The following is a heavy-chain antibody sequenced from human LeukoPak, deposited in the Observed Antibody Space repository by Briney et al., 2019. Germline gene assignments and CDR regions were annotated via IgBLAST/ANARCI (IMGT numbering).Heavy chain of an antibody. V-gene: IGHV1-2*02. CDR3: ARVYCTNGVCYKGYFDY. CDR2: INPNSGGT. CDR1: GYTFTGYY. D-gene: IGHD2-8*01. J-gene: IGHJ4*02. Sequence: ASVKVSCKASGYTFTGYYMHWVRQAPGQGLEWMGWINPNSGGTNYAQKFQGRVTMTRDTSTSTAYMELSRLRSDDTAVYYCARVYCTNGVCYKGYFDYWGQGTLVTVSS.